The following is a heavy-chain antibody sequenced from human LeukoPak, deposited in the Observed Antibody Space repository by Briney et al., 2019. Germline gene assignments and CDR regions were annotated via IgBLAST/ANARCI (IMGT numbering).Heavy chain of an antibody. CDR2: IYYSGNT. J-gene: IGHJ5*02. D-gene: IGHD3-10*01. Sequence: SETLSLTCTVSGGSISNYYWSWIRQPPGKGQEWIGYIYYSGNTNYNPSLKGRATISIDTSKNQFSLKLRSVTAADTAVYHCARPYGSGSFWFDAWGQGTLVTVSS. V-gene: IGHV4-59*08. CDR1: GGSISNYY. CDR3: ARPYGSGSFWFDA.